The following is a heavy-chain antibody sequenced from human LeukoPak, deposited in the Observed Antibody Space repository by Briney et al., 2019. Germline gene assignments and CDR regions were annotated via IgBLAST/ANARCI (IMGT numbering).Heavy chain of an antibody. Sequence: SETLSLTCTVSGGSVRSYYWSWIRQPAGKGLKWIGQIYTSGTSNYNPSLKSRLTMSVDTSKNQVSLKLSSVTAADTAVYYCARDTHISLIVVGDAFEIWGQGTMVTVSS. CDR1: GGSVRSYY. J-gene: IGHJ3*02. CDR2: IYTSGTS. V-gene: IGHV4-4*07. CDR3: ARDTHISLIVVGDAFEI. D-gene: IGHD3-22*01.